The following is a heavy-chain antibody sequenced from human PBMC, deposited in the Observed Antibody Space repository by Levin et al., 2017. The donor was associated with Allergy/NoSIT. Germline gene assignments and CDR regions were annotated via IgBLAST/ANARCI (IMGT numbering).Heavy chain of an antibody. V-gene: IGHV1-2*02. D-gene: IGHD3-22*01. CDR1: GYTFTGYY. Sequence: VASVKVSCKASGYTFTGYYMHWVRQAPGQGLEWMGWINPNSGGTNYAQKFQGRVTMTRDTSISTAYMELSRLRSDDTAVYYCARIEGREGITMIVDDYWGQGTLVTVSS. CDR3: ARIEGREGITMIVDDY. J-gene: IGHJ4*02. CDR2: INPNSGGT.